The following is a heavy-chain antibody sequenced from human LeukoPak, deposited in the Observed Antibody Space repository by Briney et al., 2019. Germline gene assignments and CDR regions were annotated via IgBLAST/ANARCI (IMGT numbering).Heavy chain of an antibody. Sequence: SETLSLTCTVSGGSLSSGGYYWSWIRQHPGRGLEWLGYIYYSGSTYYNPSLKSRVTISVDTSKNQFSLKLSAVTAADTAVYYCARESVVVPAAIRTFDYWGQGTLVTVSS. J-gene: IGHJ4*02. CDR1: GGSLSSGGYY. D-gene: IGHD2-2*01. CDR3: ARESVVVPAAIRTFDY. V-gene: IGHV4-31*03. CDR2: IYYSGST.